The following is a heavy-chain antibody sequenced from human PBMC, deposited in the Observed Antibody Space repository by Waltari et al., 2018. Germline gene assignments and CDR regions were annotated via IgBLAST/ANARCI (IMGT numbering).Heavy chain of an antibody. CDR1: GYTFTGYY. D-gene: IGHD6-6*01. CDR3: ARAASSSSPLDGY. CDR2: INPNSGGT. Sequence: QVQLVQSGAEVKKPGASVKVSCKASGYTFTGYYMHWVRQAPGQGLEWMGRINPNSGGTNYAQKFQGRVTMIRDTSISTAYMELSRLRSDDTAVYYCARAASSSSPLDGYWGQGTLVTVSS. J-gene: IGHJ4*02. V-gene: IGHV1-2*06.